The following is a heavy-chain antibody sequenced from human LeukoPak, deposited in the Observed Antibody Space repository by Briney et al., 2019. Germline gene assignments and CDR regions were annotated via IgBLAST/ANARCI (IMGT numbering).Heavy chain of an antibody. V-gene: IGHV5-51*01. CDR1: GYSFTSYW. J-gene: IGHJ6*03. CDR3: ARGSTSFYYYYYMDV. CDR2: IYPGDSDT. D-gene: IGHD2/OR15-2a*01. Sequence: GESLKISCKGSGYSFTSYWIGWVRQMPGKGLEWMGIIYPGDSDTRYSPSFQGQVTISADKSISTAYLQWSSLKASDTAMYYCARGSTSFYYYYYMDVWGKGTTVTVSS.